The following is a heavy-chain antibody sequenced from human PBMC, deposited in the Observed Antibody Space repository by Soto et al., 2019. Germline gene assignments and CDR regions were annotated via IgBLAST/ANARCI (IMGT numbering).Heavy chain of an antibody. V-gene: IGHV3-21*01. CDR2: ISSSSSSI. CDR3: ARDSLTGYDY. J-gene: IGHJ4*02. CDR1: GFAFSTYS. D-gene: IGHD7-27*01. Sequence: GGSLRLSCAGSGFAFSTYSMNWVRQAPGKGLEWVSSISSSSSSIYYADSVKGRFTISRDNAKNSPYLQMNSLRAEDTAVYYCARDSLTGYDYWGQGTLVTVSS.